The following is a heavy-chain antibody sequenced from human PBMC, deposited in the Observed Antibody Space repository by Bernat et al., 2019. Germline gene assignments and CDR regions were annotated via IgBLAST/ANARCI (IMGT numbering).Heavy chain of an antibody. CDR2: IKQDGSEK. J-gene: IGHJ4*02. CDR3: ARDCLFYGDYDPYLDY. Sequence: EVQLVESGGGLVQPGGSLRLSCAASGFTFSSYWMSWVRQAPGKGLEWVANIKQDGSEKYYVDSVKGRFTISRDNAKNSLCLQMNSLRAEDTAVYYCARDCLFYGDYDPYLDYGGQGTQINVSS. V-gene: IGHV3-7*03. D-gene: IGHD4-17*01. CDR1: GFTFSSYW.